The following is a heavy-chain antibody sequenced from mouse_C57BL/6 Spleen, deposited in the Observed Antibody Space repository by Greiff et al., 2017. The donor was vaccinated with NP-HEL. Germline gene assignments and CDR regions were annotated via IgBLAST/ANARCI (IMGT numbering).Heavy chain of an antibody. J-gene: IGHJ3*01. V-gene: IGHV1-36*01. D-gene: IGHD2-4*01. CDR2: VYPYNGGT. CDR3: AIYYDYGLAY. Sequence: DVKLQESGPVLVKPGPSVKISCKASGFTFTDYYMHWVKQSHGKSLEWIGLVYPYNGGTSYNQKFKGKATLTVDTSSSTAYMELNSLTSEDSAVYYCAIYYDYGLAYWGQGTLVTVSA. CDR1: GFTFTDYY.